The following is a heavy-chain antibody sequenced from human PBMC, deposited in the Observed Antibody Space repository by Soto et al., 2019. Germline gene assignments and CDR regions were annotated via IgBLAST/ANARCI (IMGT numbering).Heavy chain of an antibody. CDR1: GFTFSSYG. CDR3: AKDLVTGSSYYFDY. Sequence: PGGSLRLSCAASGFTFSSYGMHWVRQAPGKGLEWVAVISYDGSNKYYADSVKGRFTFSRDNSKNTLYLQMNSLRAEDTAVYYCAKDLVTGSSYYFDYWGQGPLVTVSS. V-gene: IGHV3-30*18. D-gene: IGHD1-20*01. CDR2: ISYDGSNK. J-gene: IGHJ4*02.